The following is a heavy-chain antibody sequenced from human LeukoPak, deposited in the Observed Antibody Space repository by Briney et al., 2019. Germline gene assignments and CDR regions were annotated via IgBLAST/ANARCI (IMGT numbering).Heavy chain of an antibody. Sequence: PSETLSLTCAVSGYSISTGYYWGWIRQPPGKGLEWIGSIYHSGSTYYNPSLKSRVTISVDTSKNQFSLKLSSVTAADTAVYYCTRLRGVTTYYFDYWGQGTLVTVSS. CDR2: IYHSGST. V-gene: IGHV4-38-2*01. D-gene: IGHD4-17*01. CDR1: GYSISTGYY. J-gene: IGHJ4*02. CDR3: TRLRGVTTYYFDY.